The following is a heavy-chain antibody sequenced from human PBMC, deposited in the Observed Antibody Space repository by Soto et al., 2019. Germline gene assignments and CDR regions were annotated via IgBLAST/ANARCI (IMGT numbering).Heavy chain of an antibody. CDR1: GFTFISYG. J-gene: IGHJ3*02. Sequence: PGGSLRLSCAASGFTFISYGMHWVRQAPGKGLEWVAVIYSGGSTYYADSVKGRFTISRDNSKNTLYLQMNSLRAEDTAVYYCALGYCSRTSRYNFGDVFDIWGKETMFTASS. D-gene: IGHD2-2*02. CDR3: ALGYCSRTSRYNFGDVFDI. CDR2: IYSGGST. V-gene: IGHV3-66*01.